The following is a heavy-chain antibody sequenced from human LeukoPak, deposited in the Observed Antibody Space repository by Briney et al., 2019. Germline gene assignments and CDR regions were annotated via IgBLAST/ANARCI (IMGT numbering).Heavy chain of an antibody. Sequence: ASVKVSCKASGYTFTSYAVNWVRQAPGQGLELMGWINTNTGNPTYAQGFTGRFVFSLDTSVSTAYLQISSLKAEDTAVYYCARDLRGDAFDIWGQGTMVTVSS. J-gene: IGHJ3*02. D-gene: IGHD5/OR15-5a*01. CDR1: GYTFTSYA. CDR2: INTNTGNP. V-gene: IGHV7-4-1*02. CDR3: ARDLRGDAFDI.